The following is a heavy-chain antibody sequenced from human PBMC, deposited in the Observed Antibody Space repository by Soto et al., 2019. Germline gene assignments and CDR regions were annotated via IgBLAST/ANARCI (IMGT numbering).Heavy chain of an antibody. D-gene: IGHD1-1*01. V-gene: IGHV1-18*01. Sequence: QVHLVQSGAEVKKPGASVKVSCKASGYTFTSYGITWVRQAPGQGLEWMGWISAHNGNTDYAQKLQGRVIVTRDTATSTAYMELRSLRSDDTAVYYCARGRYGDYWGQVALVTVSS. CDR3: ARGRYGDY. CDR2: ISAHNGNT. J-gene: IGHJ4*02. CDR1: GYTFTSYG.